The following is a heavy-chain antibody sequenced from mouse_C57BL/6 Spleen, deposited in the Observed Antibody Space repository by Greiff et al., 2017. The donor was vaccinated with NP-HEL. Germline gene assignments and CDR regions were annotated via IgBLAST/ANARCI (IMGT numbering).Heavy chain of an antibody. J-gene: IGHJ2*01. CDR1: GYTFTDYY. Sequence: EVQLQQSGPVLVKPGASVKMSCKASGYTFTDYYMNWVKQSHGKSLEWIGVINPYNGGTSYNQKFKGKATLTVDKSSSTAYMELNSLTSEDSAVYYCASGGGRDYFDYWGQGTTLTVSS. CDR3: ASGGGRDYFDY. CDR2: INPYNGGT. V-gene: IGHV1-19*01.